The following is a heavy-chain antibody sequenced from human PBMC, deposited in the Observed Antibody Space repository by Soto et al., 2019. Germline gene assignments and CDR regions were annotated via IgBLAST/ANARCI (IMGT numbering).Heavy chain of an antibody. CDR1: GLTFSSYP. CDR2: ISHDGINK. V-gene: IGHV3-30-3*01. CDR3: ARDLYFAMDV. D-gene: IGHD2-15*01. Sequence: GGSLRLSCSASGLTFSSYPMYWFRQAPGKGLEWVAAISHDGINKYYADSVKGRFTISRDNSKNTLYLQMNSLRAEETAVYYCARDLYFAMDVWGQGTTVTVSS. J-gene: IGHJ6*02.